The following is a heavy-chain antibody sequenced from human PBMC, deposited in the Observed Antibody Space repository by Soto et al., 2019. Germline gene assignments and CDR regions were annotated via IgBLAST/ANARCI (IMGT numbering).Heavy chain of an antibody. Sequence: SETLSLTCTVSGGSINPYYWSWIRQPPGKGLEFIGYIFYTGSTNFSPALGSRRVTISLDTSKNQFSLKLNSVTAADTAVYYCARAQSGYEGLGFDSWGQGTLVTVSS. D-gene: IGHD5-12*01. CDR2: IFYTGST. CDR1: GGSINPYY. J-gene: IGHJ4*02. V-gene: IGHV4-59*01. CDR3: ARAQSGYEGLGFDS.